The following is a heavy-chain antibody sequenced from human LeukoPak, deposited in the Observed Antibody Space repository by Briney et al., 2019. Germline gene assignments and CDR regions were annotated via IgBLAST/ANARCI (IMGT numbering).Heavy chain of an antibody. CDR2: ISGSGGST. CDR1: GFTSCSFA. CDR3: AKQTSSGSYPFDY. J-gene: IGHJ4*02. Sequence: GGSLRLSCAASGFTSCSFAMGTVRQAPGKRLGWGSVISGSGGSTFSADSVKGRFTISRDNSENTLYLQMNSLRAEDTAVYYCAKQTSSGSYPFDYWGQGTLVTVSS. D-gene: IGHD6-19*01. V-gene: IGHV3-23*01.